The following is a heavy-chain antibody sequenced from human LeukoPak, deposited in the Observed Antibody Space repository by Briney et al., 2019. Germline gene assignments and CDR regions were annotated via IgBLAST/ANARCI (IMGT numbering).Heavy chain of an antibody. Sequence: GGSLRLSCAASGFTVSSNYMSWVRQAPGKGLEWVSVIYSGGSTYYADSVKGRFTISRDNSKNTLYLQMNSLRAEDTAVYYCAKEVRDYDFWSGYYYYYMDVWGKGTTVTVSS. J-gene: IGHJ6*03. D-gene: IGHD3-3*01. V-gene: IGHV3-66*01. CDR3: AKEVRDYDFWSGYYYYYMDV. CDR2: IYSGGST. CDR1: GFTVSSNY.